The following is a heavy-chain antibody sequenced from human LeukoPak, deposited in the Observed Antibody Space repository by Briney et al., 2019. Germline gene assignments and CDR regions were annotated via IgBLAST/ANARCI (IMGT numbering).Heavy chain of an antibody. CDR2: ISGSGGST. CDR3: AKQQGRGGGYNC. CDR1: GFTFGDYA. J-gene: IGHJ4*02. D-gene: IGHD5-24*01. V-gene: IGHV3-23*01. Sequence: GGSLRLSCRASGFTFGDYAMSWVRQAPGKGLEWVSAISGSGGSTYYADSVKGRFTISRDNSKNTLYLQMNSLRAEDTAVYYCAKQQGRGGGYNCWGQGTLVTVSS.